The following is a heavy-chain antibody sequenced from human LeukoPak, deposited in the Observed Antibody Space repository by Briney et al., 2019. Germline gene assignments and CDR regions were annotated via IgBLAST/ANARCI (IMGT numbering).Heavy chain of an antibody. D-gene: IGHD3-22*01. CDR1: GHTFSSDS. CDR3: ATYSSLNRREFQY. Sequence: RTGGSLRLSCGASGHTFSSDSVTWVPRARGEAGEGVQYISSASSPIFYADCVGRRYNIHRDNAKNSLYLQMNSLRAEATAVYYCATYSSLNRREFQYWGQGTLLTVSS. CDR2: ISSASSPI. V-gene: IGHV3-48*04. J-gene: IGHJ1*01.